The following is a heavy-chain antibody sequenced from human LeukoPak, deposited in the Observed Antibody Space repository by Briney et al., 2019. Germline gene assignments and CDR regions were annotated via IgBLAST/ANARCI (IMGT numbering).Heavy chain of an antibody. CDR3: SRDSSGYYDAFDM. CDR1: GFTLSSYW. Sequence: GGSLRLSCAASGFTLSSYWMHWVRHAPGKGLVWVARINTHGTSTGYADSVKGRFTISRDNAENTLYLQMNSLRAEDTSVYYCSRDSSGYYDAFDMWGQGTMVTVSS. CDR2: INTHGTST. V-gene: IGHV3-74*01. J-gene: IGHJ3*02. D-gene: IGHD3-22*01.